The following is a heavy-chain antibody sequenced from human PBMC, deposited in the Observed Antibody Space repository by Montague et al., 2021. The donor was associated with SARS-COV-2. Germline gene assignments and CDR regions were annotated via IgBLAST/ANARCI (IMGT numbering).Heavy chain of an antibody. V-gene: IGHV4-34*01. CDR1: GGSFSGYY. Sequence: SETLSLTCAVYGGSFSGYYWSWIHQPPGKGLEWIGEINHSGSTNYNPSLKSRVTISVDTSKNQFSLKLSSVTAADTAVYYCASLILGYCSSTSCYSDWFDPWGQGTLVTVSS. CDR2: INHSGST. D-gene: IGHD2-2*02. J-gene: IGHJ5*02. CDR3: ASLILGYCSSTSCYSDWFDP.